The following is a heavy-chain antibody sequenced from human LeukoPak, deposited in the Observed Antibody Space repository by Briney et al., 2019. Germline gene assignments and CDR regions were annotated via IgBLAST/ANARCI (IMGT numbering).Heavy chain of an antibody. V-gene: IGHV3-23*01. CDR3: AKEGYSGWYPKGWFDP. D-gene: IGHD6-19*01. CDR2: IGASYFTT. CDR1: RFTFSNYA. J-gene: IGHJ5*02. Sequence: GGSLRLCCAAFRFTFSNYAMTWVRQAPGKGLEWVSSIGASYFTTYYADSVKGRFTISRDNSKNTLYLQMNSLRAEDTAVYYCAKEGYSGWYPKGWFDPWGQGTLVTVSS.